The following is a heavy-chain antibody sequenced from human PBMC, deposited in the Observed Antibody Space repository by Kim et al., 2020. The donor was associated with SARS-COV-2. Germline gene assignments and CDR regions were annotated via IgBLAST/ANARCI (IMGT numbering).Heavy chain of an antibody. Sequence: GGSLRLSCAXSGFTFSSYAMSWVRQAPGKGLEWVSAISGSGGSTYYADSVKGRFTISRDNSKNTLYLQMNSLRAEDTAVYYCAKDELGYCSSTSCYPFDYWGQGTLVTVSS. CDR3: AKDELGYCSSTSCYPFDY. D-gene: IGHD2-2*01. CDR1: GFTFSSYA. V-gene: IGHV3-23*01. J-gene: IGHJ4*02. CDR2: ISGSGGST.